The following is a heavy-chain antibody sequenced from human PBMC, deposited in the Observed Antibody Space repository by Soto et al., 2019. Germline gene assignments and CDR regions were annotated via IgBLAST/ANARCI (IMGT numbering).Heavy chain of an antibody. CDR1: GYSFANYW. V-gene: IGHV5-51*01. Sequence: GESLKISCEGSGYSFANYWIGWVRQMPGKGLEWMGIVNPDDSTTTYSQSFQGQVIISADKSVRSAYLQWSSLKDSDTATYYCARDRNIGWPPLGSVVWGQGTLVTVSS. CDR3: ARDRNIGWPPLGSVV. CDR2: VNPDDSTT. D-gene: IGHD6-19*01. J-gene: IGHJ4*02.